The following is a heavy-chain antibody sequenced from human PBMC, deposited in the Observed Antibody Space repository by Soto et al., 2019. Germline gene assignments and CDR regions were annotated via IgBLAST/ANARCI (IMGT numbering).Heavy chain of an antibody. CDR2: ISYDGNNK. CDR1: WFPFGAYV. D-gene: IGHD3-3*01. Sequence: SGGSLRLSCAASWFPFGAYVMHWVRPAPGKGLECVAHISYDGNNKYYADSVKGRFTISRDNFKNTLYLQMSSLRTDDTAVYYCARDGPHITIFGYGDYWGQGNLDTVSS. J-gene: IGHJ4*02. V-gene: IGHV3-30-3*01. CDR3: ARDGPHITIFGYGDY.